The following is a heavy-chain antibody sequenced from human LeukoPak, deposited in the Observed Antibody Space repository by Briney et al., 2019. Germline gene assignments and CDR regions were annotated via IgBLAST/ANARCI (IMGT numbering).Heavy chain of an antibody. V-gene: IGHV3-23*01. J-gene: IGHJ5*02. CDR2: ISGSGGST. Sequence: GGSLRLSCAASGFTFSSFAMSWVRQAPGKGLEWVSVISGSGGSTYYADSVKGRFIISRDKSKNTLYLQMNSLRAEDTALYYCAKAAYGDYVNWFDPWGQGTLVTVSS. CDR1: GFTFSSFA. CDR3: AKAAYGDYVNWFDP. D-gene: IGHD4-17*01.